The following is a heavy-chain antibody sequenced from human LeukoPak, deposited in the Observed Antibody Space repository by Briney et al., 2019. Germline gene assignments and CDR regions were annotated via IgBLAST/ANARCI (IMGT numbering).Heavy chain of an antibody. V-gene: IGHV1-69*04. CDR2: IIPILGIA. J-gene: IGHJ5*02. Sequence: SVKVSCKASGGTFSSYAISWVRQAPGQGLEWMGGIIPILGIANYAQKFQGRVTITADKSTSTAYMELSSLRSEDTAVYYCAGWPQVVPFHARFDPWGQGTLVTVSS. D-gene: IGHD2-2*01. CDR3: AGWPQVVPFHARFDP. CDR1: GGTFSSYA.